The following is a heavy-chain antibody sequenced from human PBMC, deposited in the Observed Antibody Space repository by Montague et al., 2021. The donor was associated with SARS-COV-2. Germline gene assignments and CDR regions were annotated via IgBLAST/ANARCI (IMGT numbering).Heavy chain of an antibody. J-gene: IGHJ6*02. V-gene: IGHV4-39*07. CDR1: GGSISSSSYY. Sequence: SETLSLTCTVSGGSISSSSYYWGWVRQPPGKGLEWIGSIYYSGSTYYNPSLTSRVTISVDTSKNQFSLKLSSVTAADTAVDYCARVGRQQLVRLSGMDVWGQGTTVTVSS. CDR2: IYYSGST. CDR3: ARVGRQQLVRLSGMDV. D-gene: IGHD6-13*01.